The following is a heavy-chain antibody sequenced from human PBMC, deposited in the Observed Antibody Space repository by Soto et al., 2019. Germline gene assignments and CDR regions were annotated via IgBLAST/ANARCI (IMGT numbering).Heavy chain of an antibody. J-gene: IGHJ6*02. D-gene: IGHD3-3*01. CDR2: INAGNGNT. V-gene: IGHV1-3*01. Sequence: ASVKVSCKASVYTFTSYAMHWVRQAPGQGLEWMGWINAGNGNTKYSQKFQGRVTITRDTSASTAYMELSSLRSEDTAVYYCARDGAHDFWSGYSPYYYYGMDVWGQGTTVTVSS. CDR3: ARDGAHDFWSGYSPYYYYGMDV. CDR1: VYTFTSYA.